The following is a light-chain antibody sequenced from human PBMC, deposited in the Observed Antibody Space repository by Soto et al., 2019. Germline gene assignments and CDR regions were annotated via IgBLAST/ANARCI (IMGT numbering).Light chain of an antibody. CDR2: DAS. CDR1: QSVSTY. V-gene: IGKV3-11*01. J-gene: IGKJ5*01. Sequence: EIVLTQSPGTLSLSPGERATLSGRASQSVSTYLGWYQQKPGQAPRLLIYDASNRATGIPARFSGSGSGTDFTLTISSLEPEDFAVYYCQQRSNWPPITFGQGTRLEIK. CDR3: QQRSNWPPIT.